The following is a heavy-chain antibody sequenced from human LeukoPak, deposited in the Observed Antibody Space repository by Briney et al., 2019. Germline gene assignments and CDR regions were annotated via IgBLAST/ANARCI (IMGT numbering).Heavy chain of an antibody. CDR3: ARVTSGVWFGVV. V-gene: IGHV3-21*01. Sequence: VGYLRLSCAATQLTFRCYRMNGVRHATGEWVELVSSISRSSSYIYYADSVKGRFTISKENAKNSLYLQMNSLRAEDTAVYYCARVTSGVWFGVVWGKGTTVTVSS. CDR1: QLTFRCYR. J-gene: IGHJ6*04. D-gene: IGHD3-10*01. CDR2: ISRSSSYI.